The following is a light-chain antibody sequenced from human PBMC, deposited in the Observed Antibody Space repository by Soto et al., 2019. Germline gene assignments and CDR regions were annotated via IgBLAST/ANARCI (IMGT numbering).Light chain of an antibody. J-gene: IGKJ1*01. CDR1: QSISSR. Sequence: DIQMTQSPSTLSASVGDRVTITCRSSQSISSRLAWYQQKPGKAPKLLNYDGSSLESRIPSRFSGSGSWTEFTLTISSLQPDDFATYYCQQYNSYSVCMFGHGTKVEIK. CDR2: DGS. V-gene: IGKV1-5*01. CDR3: QQYNSYSVCM.